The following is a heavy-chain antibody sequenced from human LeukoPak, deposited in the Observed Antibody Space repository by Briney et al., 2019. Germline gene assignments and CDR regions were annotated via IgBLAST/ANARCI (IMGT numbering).Heavy chain of an antibody. J-gene: IGHJ4*02. CDR2: INPNSGGT. V-gene: IGHV1-2*02. Sequence: ASVKVSCKASGYTFTGYYMHWVRQAPGQGLEWMGWINPNSGGTNYAQKFQGRVTMTRDTSISTAYMELSRLRSDDTAVHYCARIPEYYDFWSGPESDYWGQGTLVTVSS. CDR1: GYTFTGYY. CDR3: ARIPEYYDFWSGPESDY. D-gene: IGHD3-3*01.